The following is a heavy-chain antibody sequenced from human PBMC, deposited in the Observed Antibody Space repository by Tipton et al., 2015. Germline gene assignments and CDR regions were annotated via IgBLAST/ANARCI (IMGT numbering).Heavy chain of an antibody. CDR1: GYSISSDYY. D-gene: IGHD4-17*01. V-gene: IGHV4-38-2*01. CDR2: ISYSGST. Sequence: TLSLTCDVSGYSISSDYYWGWIRQPPGKGLEWIGSISYSGSTYYNPSLKSRVTISVDTSKNQFSLKLSSVTAADTAVYYCARLDTVTTELDYWGQGTLVTVSS. CDR3: ARLDTVTTELDY. J-gene: IGHJ4*02.